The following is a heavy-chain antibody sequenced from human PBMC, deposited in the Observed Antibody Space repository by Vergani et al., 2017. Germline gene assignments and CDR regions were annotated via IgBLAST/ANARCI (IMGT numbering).Heavy chain of an antibody. V-gene: IGHV3-21*04. Sequence: VQLVESGGGLVKPGGSLRLSCAASGFTFSSYSMNWVRQAPGKGLEWVSSISSSSSYIYYADSVKGRFTISRDNAKNSLYLQMNSLRAEDTAVYYCAITLWSGYYRDYWGQGTLVTVSS. D-gene: IGHD3-3*01. CDR2: ISSSSSYI. CDR3: AITLWSGYYRDY. J-gene: IGHJ4*02. CDR1: GFTFSSYS.